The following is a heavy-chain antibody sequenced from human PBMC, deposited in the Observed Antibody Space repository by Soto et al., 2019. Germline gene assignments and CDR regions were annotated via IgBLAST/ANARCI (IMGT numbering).Heavy chain of an antibody. CDR3: ATFMTTIDY. Sequence: QVQLQESGPGLVKPSETLSLTCTVSGGSISSYYWSWIRQPPGKGLEWIGYIYYSGSTNYNPSLKSRVTISVDTSKNQFSLKLSSVTAADTAVYYCATFMTTIDYWGQGTLVTVSS. V-gene: IGHV4-59*08. CDR2: IYYSGST. J-gene: IGHJ4*02. CDR1: GGSISSYY. D-gene: IGHD3-16*01.